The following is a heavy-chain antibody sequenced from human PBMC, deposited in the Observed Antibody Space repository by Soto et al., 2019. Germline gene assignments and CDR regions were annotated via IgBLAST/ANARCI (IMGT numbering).Heavy chain of an antibody. V-gene: IGHV3-23*01. CDR3: AEDSRIAAAGYYYYYGMDV. CDR1: GFTFSSYA. CDR2: ISGSGGST. Sequence: GGSLRLSCAASGFTFSSYAMSWVRQAPGKGLEWVSAISGSGGSTYYADSVKGRFTISRDNSKNTLYLQMNSLRAKDTAVYYCAEDSRIAAAGYYYYYGMDVWGQGTTVTVSS. J-gene: IGHJ6*02. D-gene: IGHD6-13*01.